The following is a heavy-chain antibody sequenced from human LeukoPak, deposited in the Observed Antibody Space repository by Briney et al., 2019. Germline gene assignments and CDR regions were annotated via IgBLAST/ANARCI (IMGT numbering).Heavy chain of an antibody. J-gene: IGHJ4*02. CDR2: ISADGGST. CDR3: AKESGKFDY. Sequence: GGSLRLSCVAAGLNFDDSAMHWVRQAPGKGLEWVSLISADGGSTFSADSVKGRFSISRDNSKNSLYLQMNSLRSEDTAMYYCAKESGKFDYWGQGTLVAVSS. V-gene: IGHV3-43*02. CDR1: GLNFDDSA.